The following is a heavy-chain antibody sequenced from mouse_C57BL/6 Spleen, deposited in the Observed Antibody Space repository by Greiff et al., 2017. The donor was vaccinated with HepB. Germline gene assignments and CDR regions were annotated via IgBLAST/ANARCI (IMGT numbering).Heavy chain of an antibody. J-gene: IGHJ1*03. CDR2: ISDGGSYT. CDR3: ANIYDGYWYFDV. D-gene: IGHD2-3*01. CDR1: GFTFSSYA. V-gene: IGHV5-4*01. Sequence: EVHLVESGGGLVKPGGSLKLSCAASGFTFSSYAMSWVRQTPEKRLEWVATISDGGSYTYYPDNVKGRFTISRDNAKNNLYLQMSHLKSEDTAMYYCANIYDGYWYFDVWGTGTTVTVSS.